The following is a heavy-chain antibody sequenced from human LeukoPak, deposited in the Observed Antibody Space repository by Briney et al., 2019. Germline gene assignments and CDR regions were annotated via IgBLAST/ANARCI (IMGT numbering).Heavy chain of an antibody. V-gene: IGHV3-74*01. J-gene: IGHJ4*02. Sequence: GGSLRPSCSASGFSLTNYWMHWVRQAPGKGLVWVSHMSSDGSSTSYADSVKGRFTISRDTAKNTLYLQMSSLRAEDTAVYYCARDRTVYSNYAFLWGQGTLVTVSS. CDR2: MSSDGSST. CDR3: ARDRTVYSNYAFL. D-gene: IGHD4-11*01. CDR1: GFSLTNYW.